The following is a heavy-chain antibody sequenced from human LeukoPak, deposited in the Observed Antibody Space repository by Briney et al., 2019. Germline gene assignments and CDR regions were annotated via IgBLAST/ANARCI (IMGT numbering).Heavy chain of an antibody. CDR1: GFTLSNYW. CDR2: INEPGTWP. CDR3: ARAGDGDFDY. D-gene: IGHD5-24*01. J-gene: IGHJ4*02. V-gene: IGHV3-74*03. Sequence: GGSLRLSCAASGFTLSNYWVHWVRQAPGEGLVWVSRINEPGTWPTYEDSVKGRFTITRDNAKNTVYLQMNSLRAEDTAVYYRARAGDGDFDYWGQGTLVTVSS.